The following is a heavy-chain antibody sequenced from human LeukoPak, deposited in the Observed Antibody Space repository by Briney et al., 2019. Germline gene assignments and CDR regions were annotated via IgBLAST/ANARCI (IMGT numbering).Heavy chain of an antibody. CDR1: GGFLSSDC. CDR3: AREKSVSGWHADS. Sequence: SETLSLTSIVVGGFLSSDCGSWIRPPGASGRGWIGRIYSSGASDINPSFQSRVTISVDTSKNQVFLTLTSVTAADTAAYFCAREKSVSGWHADSWGQGTLVTVSS. V-gene: IGHV4-4*07. J-gene: IGHJ4*02. CDR2: IYSSGAS. D-gene: IGHD6-19*01.